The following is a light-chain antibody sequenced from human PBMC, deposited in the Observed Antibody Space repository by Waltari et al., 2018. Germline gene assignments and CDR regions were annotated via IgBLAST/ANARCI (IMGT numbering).Light chain of an antibody. CDR1: SSDVGGYHF. Sequence: SALTQPASVSASPGQSITISCTGTSSDVGGYHFVSWYQQHPGKAPQVIIFEISKRPSGVSNRFSGPKSGNTASLTISGLQAEDEANYYCCAYVGYSTWVFGGGTKLTVV. J-gene: IGLJ3*02. CDR2: EIS. CDR3: CAYVGYSTWV. V-gene: IGLV2-23*02.